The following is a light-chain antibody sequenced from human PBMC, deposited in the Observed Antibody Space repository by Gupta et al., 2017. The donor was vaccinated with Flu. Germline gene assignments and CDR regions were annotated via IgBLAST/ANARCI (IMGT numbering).Light chain of an antibody. CDR1: SGINVGTYR. V-gene: IGLV5-45*03. Sequence: QAVLTQPSSLSASPGASASLTCTLRSGINVGTYRIYWYQQKPGSPPKYHPRYKSDSDRRQGSGVPGRFSGSKDASATAGILLIAGLQAEDEDDYYCMIWHSSFVVFGGGTKLTVL. J-gene: IGLJ2*01. CDR2: YKSDSDR. CDR3: MIWHSSFVV.